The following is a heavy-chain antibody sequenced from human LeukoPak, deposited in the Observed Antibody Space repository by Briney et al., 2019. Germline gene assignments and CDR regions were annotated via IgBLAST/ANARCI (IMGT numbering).Heavy chain of an antibody. CDR3: ARERAYSSSWGYFDY. Sequence: GGSLRLSCAASGFTFSSYWMHWVRQAPGKGLVWVSRSNSDGSSTIYADSVKGRFTISRDNAKNSLYLQMNSLRAEDTAVYYCARERAYSSSWGYFDYWGQGTLVTVSS. J-gene: IGHJ4*02. CDR1: GFTFSSYW. V-gene: IGHV3-74*01. CDR2: SNSDGSST. D-gene: IGHD6-13*01.